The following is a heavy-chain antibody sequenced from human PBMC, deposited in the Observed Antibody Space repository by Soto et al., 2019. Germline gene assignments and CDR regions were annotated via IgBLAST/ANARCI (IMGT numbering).Heavy chain of an antibody. CDR3: ATMEIRYFGWLY. D-gene: IGHD3-9*01. V-gene: IGHV1-24*01. J-gene: IGHJ4*02. CDR1: GHTLNELS. CDR2: FDPEDGEI. Sequence: GVSVKVSCKISGHTLNELSMHWVRQAPGKGLEWVGGFDPEDGEILYGQKFQGRVNMTEDTSTETAYMELSSLRVDDTAVYYCATMEIRYFGWLYWGQGTLVTVSS.